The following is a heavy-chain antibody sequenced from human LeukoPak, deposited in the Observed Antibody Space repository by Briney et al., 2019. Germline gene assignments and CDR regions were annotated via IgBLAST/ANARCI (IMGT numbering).Heavy chain of an antibody. CDR1: GGSFSGYY. D-gene: IGHD3-10*01. Sequence: SSETLSLTCAVYGGSFSGYYWSWIRQPPGKGLEWIGEINHSGSTNYNPSLKSRVTISVDTSENQFSLKLSSVTAADTAVYYCARRPGLAMVRGVLYYYYYMDVWGKGTTVTISS. CDR2: INHSGST. V-gene: IGHV4-34*01. J-gene: IGHJ6*03. CDR3: ARRPGLAMVRGVLYYYYYMDV.